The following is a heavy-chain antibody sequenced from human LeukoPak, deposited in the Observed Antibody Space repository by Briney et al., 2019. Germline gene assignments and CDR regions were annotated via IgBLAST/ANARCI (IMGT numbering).Heavy chain of an antibody. J-gene: IGHJ4*02. CDR2: ISYDGSNK. CDR3: ARDPRGDGDYGFDY. Sequence: TGGSLRLSCAASGFTFSSYAMHWVRQAPGKGLEWVAVISYDGSNKYYADSVKGRFTISRDNSKNTLYLQMNSLRAEDTAVYYCARDPRGDGDYGFDYWGQGTLVTVS. V-gene: IGHV3-30*04. D-gene: IGHD4-17*01. CDR1: GFTFSSYA.